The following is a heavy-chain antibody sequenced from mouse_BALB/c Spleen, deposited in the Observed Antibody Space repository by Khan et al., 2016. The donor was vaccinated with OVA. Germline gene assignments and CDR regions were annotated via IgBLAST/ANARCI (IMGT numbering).Heavy chain of an antibody. CDR3: AREWAAWFPY. J-gene: IGHJ3*01. CDR2: IYPGSDNT. V-gene: IGHV1-77*01. CDR1: GYTFTDYY. Sequence: QVQLKESGAELARPGASVTLSCKASGYTFTDYYVNWMRQRTGQGLEWIGEIYPGSDNTYYNEKFKGKATLTADKSSNTAYMQLSSLTSEDSAVYFCAREWAAWFPYWGQGTLVTVSA.